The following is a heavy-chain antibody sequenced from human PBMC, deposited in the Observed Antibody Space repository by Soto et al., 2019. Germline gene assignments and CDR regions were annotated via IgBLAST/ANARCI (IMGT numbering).Heavy chain of an antibody. Sequence: ASVKVSCKASGYTFASFGISWVRQAPGQGLEWMGWISGYNGITKYAQKFQGRMTQTTDTSTSTVYMELRSLRSDDAAVYYCARESGYPAFFGMDVWGQGTTVTVSS. CDR2: ISGYNGIT. D-gene: IGHD5-12*01. J-gene: IGHJ6*02. CDR3: ARESGYPAFFGMDV. V-gene: IGHV1-18*01. CDR1: GYTFASFG.